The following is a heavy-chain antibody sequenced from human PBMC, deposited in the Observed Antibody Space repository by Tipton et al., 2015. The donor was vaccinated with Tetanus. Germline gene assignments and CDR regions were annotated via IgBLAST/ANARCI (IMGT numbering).Heavy chain of an antibody. V-gene: IGHV4-61*01. J-gene: IGHJ6*02. CDR2: IYQSGST. CDR3: ARDGPYYSDTGNDYPFYGMDV. CDR1: GGSVNSGSYY. D-gene: IGHD3-22*01. Sequence: TLSLTCTVSGGSVNSGSYYWSWIRQPPGKGLEWIGYIYQSGSTSYSPSLESRVTISLETSKNQFSLRLSSVTAADTAVYYCARDGPYYSDTGNDYPFYGMDVWGQGTPVTVSS.